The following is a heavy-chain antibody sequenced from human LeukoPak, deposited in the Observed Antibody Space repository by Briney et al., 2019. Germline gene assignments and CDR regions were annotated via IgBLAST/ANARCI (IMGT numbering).Heavy chain of an antibody. CDR3: AMIKEG. D-gene: IGHD3-22*01. CDR1: GFTFSINW. CDR2: INSDGRTT. J-gene: IGHJ4*02. V-gene: IGHV3-74*01. Sequence: QPGGSLRLSCAPSGFTFSINWMHWVRQAPGKGLVWVSRINSDGRTTTYEDSVKGRFTISRDNAKNTLYLQMNSLRAEDTAVYYCAMIKEGWGQGTLVTVS.